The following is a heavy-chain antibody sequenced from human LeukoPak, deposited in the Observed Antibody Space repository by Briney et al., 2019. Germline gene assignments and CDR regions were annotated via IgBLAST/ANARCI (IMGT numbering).Heavy chain of an antibody. Sequence: SETLSLTCTVSGGSISSYYWSWIRQPPGKGLEWIGYIYTSGSTNYNPSLKSRVTISVDTSKNQFSLKLSSVTAADTAVYYCARHTPIAAAGNAGLQLLPCYYYYMDVWGKGTTVTVSS. CDR1: GGSISSYY. D-gene: IGHD6-13*01. J-gene: IGHJ6*03. CDR2: IYTSGST. V-gene: IGHV4-4*09. CDR3: ARHTPIAAAGNAGLQLLPCYYYYMDV.